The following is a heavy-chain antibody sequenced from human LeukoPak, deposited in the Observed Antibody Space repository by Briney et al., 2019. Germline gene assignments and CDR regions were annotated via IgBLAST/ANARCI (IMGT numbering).Heavy chain of an antibody. V-gene: IGHV4-34*01. CDR1: GGSFNDYY. CDR2: INHSGST. Sequence: SETLSLTCAVYGGSFNDYYWSWIRQPPGKGLEWIGEINHSGSTNYNPSLKSRVTISVDTSKNQFSLKLSSVTAADTALYYCARDDRGSYYFDYWGQGTLVTVSS. J-gene: IGHJ4*02. CDR3: ARDDRGSYYFDY. D-gene: IGHD1-26*01.